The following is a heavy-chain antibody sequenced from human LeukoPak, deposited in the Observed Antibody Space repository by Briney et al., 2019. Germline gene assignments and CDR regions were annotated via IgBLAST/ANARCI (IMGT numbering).Heavy chain of an antibody. CDR3: ARGMVGDYSDY. V-gene: IGHV3-11*05. CDR1: GFTFSDYY. J-gene: IGHJ4*02. Sequence: PGGSLRLSCAASGFTFSDYYMSWIRQAPGKGLEWVSYISSSSSYTNYADSVKGRFTISRDNAKNSLYLQMNSLRAEDTAVYYCARGMVGDYSDYWGQGTLVTVSS. D-gene: IGHD2-15*01. CDR2: ISSSSSYT.